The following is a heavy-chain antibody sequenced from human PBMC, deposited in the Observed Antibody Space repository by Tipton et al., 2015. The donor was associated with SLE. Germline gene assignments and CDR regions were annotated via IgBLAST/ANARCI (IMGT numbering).Heavy chain of an antibody. Sequence: TLSLTCAISGGSIISGGFSWSWIRQPPGKGLEWIGYIYHSGGTSYNPSLKRRLTMSVDTSNNLFSLNLTSVTVADTAVYFCARERGVYFDENEHLRLDYYYGIDVWGQGTTVTVSS. CDR2: IYHSGGT. CDR1: GGSIISGGFS. V-gene: IGHV4-30-2*01. D-gene: IGHD3-9*01. J-gene: IGHJ6*02. CDR3: ARERGVYFDENEHLRLDYYYGIDV.